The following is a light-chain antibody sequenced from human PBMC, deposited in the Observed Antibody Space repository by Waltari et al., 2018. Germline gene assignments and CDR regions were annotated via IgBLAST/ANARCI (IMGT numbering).Light chain of an antibody. CDR3: LQTLTTPLT. Sequence: DIQMTQPPSSLSASVGDRVTITCRAGRFINNYLNWYQQKPGKAPKLLIYAASTLHSGVPSRFSGSGSGTDFTLTVSSLQADDFATYYCLQTLTTPLTFGGGTIVDIK. CDR2: AAS. J-gene: IGKJ4*01. V-gene: IGKV1-39*01. CDR1: RFINNY.